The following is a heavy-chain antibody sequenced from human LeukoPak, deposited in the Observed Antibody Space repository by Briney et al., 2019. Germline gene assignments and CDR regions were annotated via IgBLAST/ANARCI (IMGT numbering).Heavy chain of an antibody. D-gene: IGHD3-9*01. V-gene: IGHV3-23*01. J-gene: IGHJ4*02. CDR3: AKTSGNNDWLIDF. CDR2: ISSSGGST. CDR1: GFTFSNYA. Sequence: GGSLRLSCAASGFTFSNYAMSWARQAPGKGLEWVSSISSSGGSTFYADSVKGRFTISRDKSKNTLHLQMNSLKAEDTAVYYCAKTSGNNDWLIDFWGQGTLVTVSS.